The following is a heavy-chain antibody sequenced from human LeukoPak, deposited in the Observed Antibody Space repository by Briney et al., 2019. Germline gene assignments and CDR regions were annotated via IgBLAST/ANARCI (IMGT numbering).Heavy chain of an antibody. CDR3: ARDPMVRGTRYYFDY. V-gene: IGHV3-33*08. D-gene: IGHD3-10*01. J-gene: IGHJ4*02. Sequence: PGGSLRLSCAASGFTFSSYAMSWVRQAPGKGLEWVAVIWYDGSNKYYVDSVKGRFTISRDNSKNTLYLQMNSLRAEDTAVYYCARDPMVRGTRYYFDYWGQGTLVTVSS. CDR1: GFTFSSYA. CDR2: IWYDGSNK.